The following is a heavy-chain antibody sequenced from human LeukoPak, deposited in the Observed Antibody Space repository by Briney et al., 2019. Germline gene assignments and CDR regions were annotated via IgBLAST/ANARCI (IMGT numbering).Heavy chain of an antibody. J-gene: IGHJ3*02. D-gene: IGHD3-3*02. Sequence: SQTLSLTCAISGDSVSSNSVAWNWIRQSPSRGLEWLGRTYYRSKWYNAYAVSVKSRITITPDTSKNQFSLQLNPVTPEDTAVYYCARELGSFDIWGQGTKVTVSS. CDR3: ARELGSFDI. CDR2: TYYRSKWYN. CDR1: GDSVSSNSVA. V-gene: IGHV6-1*01.